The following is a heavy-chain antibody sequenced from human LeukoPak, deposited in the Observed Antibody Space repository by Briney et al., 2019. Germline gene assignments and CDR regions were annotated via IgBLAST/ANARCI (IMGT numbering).Heavy chain of an antibody. V-gene: IGHV3-49*04. Sequence: GGSLRLSCTASGFTFGDYAMSWVRQAPGKGLEWVGFIRSKAYGGTTEYAASVKGRFTISRDDSKSIAYLQMNSLKTEDTAVYYCTRDYGSGSYRVDYWGQGTLVTVSS. CDR1: GFTFGDYA. CDR3: TRDYGSGSYRVDY. J-gene: IGHJ4*02. D-gene: IGHD3-10*01. CDR2: IRSKAYGGTT.